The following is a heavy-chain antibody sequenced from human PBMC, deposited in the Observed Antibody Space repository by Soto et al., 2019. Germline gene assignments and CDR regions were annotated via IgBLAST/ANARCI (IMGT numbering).Heavy chain of an antibody. Sequence: QVQLVQSGAEVKKSGSSVKVSCKASGGTFSSYAISWVRQAPGQGLEWMGGIIPIFGTANYAQKFQGRVTITADKSTSTAYMELSSLRSEDTAVYSCARGPYAAAGTFFDYWGQGTLVTVSS. V-gene: IGHV1-69*06. J-gene: IGHJ4*02. CDR2: IIPIFGTA. CDR3: ARGPYAAAGTFFDY. D-gene: IGHD6-13*01. CDR1: GGTFSSYA.